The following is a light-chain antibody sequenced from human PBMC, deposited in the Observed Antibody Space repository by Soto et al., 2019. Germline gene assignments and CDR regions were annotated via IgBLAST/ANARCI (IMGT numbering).Light chain of an antibody. CDR3: QQRRNWPPIT. J-gene: IGKJ5*01. CDR1: QNVERY. Sequence: ETVLTQSPVTLSLSPGERATLSCRASQNVERYLAWYQQKPGQAPRLLIYDASNRATGIPARFSGSGFGTDFTLAISSLEPEDFAVYYCQQRRNWPPITFGPGTRLEIK. V-gene: IGKV3-11*01. CDR2: DAS.